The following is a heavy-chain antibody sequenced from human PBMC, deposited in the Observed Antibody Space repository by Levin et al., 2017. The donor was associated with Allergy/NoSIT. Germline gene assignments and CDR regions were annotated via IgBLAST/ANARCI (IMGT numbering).Heavy chain of an antibody. V-gene: IGHV3-21*01. CDR3: ASWAMYHYDRSAFDYFYYAMDV. D-gene: IGHD3-22*01. J-gene: IGHJ6*02. CDR1: GILFSSYD. Sequence: ETLSLTCAASGILFSSYDMNWVRQAPGKGLEWVSSNSAGGNYIYYADSVKGRFTISRDNAKNSLFLQMNSLRAEDTAVYYCASWAMYHYDRSAFDYFYYAMDVWGQGTTVTVSS. CDR2: NSAGGNYI.